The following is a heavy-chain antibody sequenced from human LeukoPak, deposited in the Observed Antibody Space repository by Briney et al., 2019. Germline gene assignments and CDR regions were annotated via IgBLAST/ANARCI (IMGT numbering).Heavy chain of an antibody. J-gene: IGHJ5*02. V-gene: IGHV1-8*03. CDR3: ARGPRLGYCSSTSCYWDWFDP. Sequence: ASVKVSCKASGYTFTSYDINWVRQATGQGLEWMRWMNPNSGNTGYAQKFQGRVTITRNTSISTAYMELSSLRSEDTAVYYCARGPRLGYCSSTSCYWDWFDPWGQGTLVTVSS. CDR2: MNPNSGNT. D-gene: IGHD2-2*01. CDR1: GYTFTSYD.